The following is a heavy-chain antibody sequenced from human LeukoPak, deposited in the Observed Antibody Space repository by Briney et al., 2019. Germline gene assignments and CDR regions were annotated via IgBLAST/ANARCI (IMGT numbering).Heavy chain of an antibody. J-gene: IGHJ4*02. CDR1: GFTFSSYA. CDR3: VLGGYYGSGSYYLWGTYFDY. D-gene: IGHD3-10*01. CDR2: ISYDGSNK. Sequence: PGGSLRLSCAASGFTFSSYAMHWVRQAPGKGLEWVAVISYDGSNKYYADSVKGRFTISRDNSKNTLYLQMNSLRAEDTAVYYCVLGGYYGSGSYYLWGTYFDYWGQGILVTVSS. V-gene: IGHV3-30-3*01.